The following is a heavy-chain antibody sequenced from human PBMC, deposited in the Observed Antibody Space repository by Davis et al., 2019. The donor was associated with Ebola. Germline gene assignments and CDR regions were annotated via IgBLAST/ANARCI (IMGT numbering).Heavy chain of an antibody. CDR2: IYYSGST. D-gene: IGHD2-21*01. Sequence: SETLSLTCTVSGGSISNYYWSWIRQPPGKGLEWIGYIYYSGSTNYNPSLKSRVTISLDTSKNQFSLKMTSVTTADTAVYYCAIDIEVVIIDYGMDVWGQGTTVTVSS. CDR3: AIDIEVVIIDYGMDV. V-gene: IGHV4-59*01. CDR1: GGSISNYY. J-gene: IGHJ6*02.